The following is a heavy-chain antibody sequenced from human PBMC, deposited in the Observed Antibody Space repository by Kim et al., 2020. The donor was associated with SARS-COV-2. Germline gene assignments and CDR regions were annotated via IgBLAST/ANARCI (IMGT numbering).Heavy chain of an antibody. J-gene: IGHJ4*02. CDR2: ISSSSYT. Sequence: GGSLRLSCAASGFTFSDYYMSWIRQAPGKGLEWVSYISSSSYTNYADSVKGRFTISRDNAKNSLYLQMNSLRAEDTAVYYCARDHGRWGDYYVSSGYYNDYWGQGTLVTVSS. CDR3: ARDHGRWGDYYVSSGYYNDY. CDR1: GFTFSDYY. D-gene: IGHD3-22*01. V-gene: IGHV3-11*06.